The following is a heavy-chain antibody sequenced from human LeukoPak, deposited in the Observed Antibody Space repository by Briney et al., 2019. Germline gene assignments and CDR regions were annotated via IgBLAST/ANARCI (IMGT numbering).Heavy chain of an antibody. V-gene: IGHV1-69*13. J-gene: IGHJ6*04. D-gene: IGHD3-10*01. CDR3: AGPHYYGSGSYPKDYYYGMDV. CDR1: GGTFSSYA. CDR2: IIPIFGTA. Sequence: SVKVSCKASGGTFSSYAISWVRLAPGQGLEWMGGIIPIFGTANYAQKFQGRVTITADESTSTAYMELSSLRSEDTAVYYCAGPHYYGSGSYPKDYYYGMDVWGKATTVTVSS.